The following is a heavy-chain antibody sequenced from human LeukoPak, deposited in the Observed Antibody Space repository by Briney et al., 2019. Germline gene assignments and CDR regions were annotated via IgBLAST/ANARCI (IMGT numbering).Heavy chain of an antibody. CDR1: GYTFTSYY. D-gene: IGHD6-13*01. V-gene: IGHV1-46*01. J-gene: IGHJ4*02. CDR3: ARDADSSWSVADFDY. Sequence: ASVKVSCKASGYTFTSYYMHWVRQAPGQGLEWMGIINPSGGSTSYAQKFQGRVTMTRDTSTSTVYMGLSSLRSEDTAVYYCARDADSSWSVADFDYWGQGTLVTVSS. CDR2: INPSGGST.